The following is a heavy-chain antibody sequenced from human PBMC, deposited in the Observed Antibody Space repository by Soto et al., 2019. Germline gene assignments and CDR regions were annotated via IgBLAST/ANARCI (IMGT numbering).Heavy chain of an antibody. J-gene: IGHJ6*03. Sequence: ASVKVSCKASGYTFTSYDINWVRQATGQGLEWMGWMNPNSGNTGYAQKFQGRVTMTRNTSISTAYMGLSSMRSEDTAVYYCARRIFGVYYGSGFYYIGYYYYYKDVWCKGTTVTVSS. V-gene: IGHV1-8*01. CDR2: MNPNSGNT. D-gene: IGHD3-10*01. CDR1: GYTFTSYD. CDR3: ARRIFGVYYGSGFYYIGYYYYYKDV.